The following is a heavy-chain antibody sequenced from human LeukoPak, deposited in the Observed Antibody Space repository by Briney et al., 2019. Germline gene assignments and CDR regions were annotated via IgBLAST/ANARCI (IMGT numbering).Heavy chain of an antibody. CDR1: GGTFSSYA. CDR3: ARDRYYDSSGYYTFGNY. D-gene: IGHD3-22*01. V-gene: IGHV1-69*13. CDR2: IIPIFGTA. J-gene: IGHJ4*02. Sequence: SVKVSCKASGGTFSSYAISWVRQAPGQGLEWMGGIIPIFGTANYAQKFQGRVTITADESTSTAYMEMSSLRSEDTAVYYCARDRYYDSSGYYTFGNYWGQGTLVTVSS.